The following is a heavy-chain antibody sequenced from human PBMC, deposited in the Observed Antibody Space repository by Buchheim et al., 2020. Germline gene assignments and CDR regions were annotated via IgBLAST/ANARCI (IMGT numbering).Heavy chain of an antibody. J-gene: IGHJ6*02. D-gene: IGHD2-15*01. CDR2: IYYSGST. Sequence: QVQLQESGPGLVKPSETLSLTCTVSGGSISSYYWSWIRQPPGKGLEWIGYIYYSGSTNYNPSPKSRVTIPVDTSKNQFSLMLSSVTAADTAVYYCAREWGRYCSGGSCYPYGMDVWGQGTT. V-gene: IGHV4-59*01. CDR1: GGSISSYY. CDR3: AREWGRYCSGGSCYPYGMDV.